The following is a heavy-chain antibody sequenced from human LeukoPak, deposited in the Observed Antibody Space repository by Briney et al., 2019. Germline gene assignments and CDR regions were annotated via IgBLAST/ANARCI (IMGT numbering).Heavy chain of an antibody. Sequence: GGSLRLSCAASGFTFSSYAMSWVRQAPGKGLEWVSLISGSGGSTYYADSVKGRVTVSRDNSKNTLYLQMNSLRAEDTAVYYCAKGFSWTFDYWGQGTLVTVSS. CDR3: AKGFSWTFDY. CDR2: ISGSGGST. V-gene: IGHV3-23*01. CDR1: GFTFSSYA. D-gene: IGHD6-13*01. J-gene: IGHJ4*02.